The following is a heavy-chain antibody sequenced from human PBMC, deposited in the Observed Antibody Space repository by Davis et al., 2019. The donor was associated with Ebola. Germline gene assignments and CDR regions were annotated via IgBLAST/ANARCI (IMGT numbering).Heavy chain of an antibody. Sequence: GESLKISCAASGSTFSNAWMSWVRQAPGKGLEWVGRIKSKTDGGTTDYAAPVKGRFTISRDDSKDTLYLQMNSLKTEDTAVYYCTTAYSYYYDSSGYVYFDYWGQGTLVTVSS. V-gene: IGHV3-15*01. CDR3: TTAYSYYYDSSGYVYFDY. CDR2: IKSKTDGGTT. CDR1: GSTFSNAW. D-gene: IGHD3-22*01. J-gene: IGHJ4*02.